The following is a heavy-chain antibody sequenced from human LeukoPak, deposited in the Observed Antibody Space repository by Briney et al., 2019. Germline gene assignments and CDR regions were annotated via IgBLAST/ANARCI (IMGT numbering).Heavy chain of an antibody. CDR3: ARVIAAAGSV. CDR1: GGSFSGYY. Sequence: PSETLSLTCAVYGGSFSGYYWSWIRQPPGKGLEWIGEINHSGSTNYNPSLKSRVTISVDTSKNQFSLKLSSVTAADTAVNYCARVIAAAGSVWGQGTLVTVSS. D-gene: IGHD6-13*01. V-gene: IGHV4-34*01. CDR2: INHSGST. J-gene: IGHJ4*02.